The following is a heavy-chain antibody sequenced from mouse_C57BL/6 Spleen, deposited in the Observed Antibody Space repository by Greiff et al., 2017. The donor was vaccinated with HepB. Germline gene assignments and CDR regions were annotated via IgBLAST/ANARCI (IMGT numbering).Heavy chain of an antibody. CDR2: INPNNGGT. V-gene: IGHV1-22*01. D-gene: IGHD4-1*01. CDR1: GYKFTDYN. J-gene: IGHJ2*01. CDR3: ARGAPWDAYFDY. Sequence: VQLQQSGPELVKPGASVKMSCKASGYKFTDYNMHWVKQSHGQSLEWIGYINPNNGGTRYTQKFKGKATLTVNKSSSTSYMELRSLTSEDSAVYYGARGAPWDAYFDYWGQGTTLTVSS.